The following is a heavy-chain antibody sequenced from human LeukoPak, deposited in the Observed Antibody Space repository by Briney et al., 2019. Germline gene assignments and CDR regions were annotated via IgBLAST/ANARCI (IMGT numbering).Heavy chain of an antibody. CDR3: SRHEALPGDY. Sequence: GGSLRLSCVVSGFTFSNYAMSWVRQAPGKGLEWVSAISGSGGSTHYADSVKGRFIISRDNSKNTLYLQMNSLKTEDTAVYYCSRHEALPGDYWGQGTLVTVSS. CDR2: ISGSGGST. CDR1: GFTFSNYA. D-gene: IGHD5-24*01. V-gene: IGHV3-23*01. J-gene: IGHJ4*02.